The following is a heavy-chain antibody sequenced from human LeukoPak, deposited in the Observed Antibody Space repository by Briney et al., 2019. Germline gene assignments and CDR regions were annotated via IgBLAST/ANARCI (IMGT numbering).Heavy chain of an antibody. CDR3: ARDYSGLLWFGERNGMDV. D-gene: IGHD3-10*01. CDR1: GFTFSSYA. J-gene: IGHJ6*04. V-gene: IGHV3-30*04. CDR2: ISYDGSNK. Sequence: GRSLRLSCAASGFTFSSYAMHLVRQAPGKGLEWVAVISYDGSNKYYADSVKGRFTISRDNSKNTLYLQMNRLRAEDTAVYYCARDYSGLLWFGERNGMDVWGKGTTVTVSS.